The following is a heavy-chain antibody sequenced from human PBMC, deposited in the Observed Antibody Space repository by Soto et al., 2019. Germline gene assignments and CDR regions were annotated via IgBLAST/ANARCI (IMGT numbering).Heavy chain of an antibody. D-gene: IGHD3-3*01. CDR1: GGSFKSGSYS. Sequence: SETLSLTCTVSGGSFKSGSYSWSWIRQPPGKGLEWIGYVYHTGRTSYNPSLKSRVSISMDTSKNQFSLNLDSVTAADTAVYFCARDFASSDSWGQGTLVTVSS. J-gene: IGHJ4*02. CDR2: VYHTGRT. CDR3: ARDFASSDS. V-gene: IGHV4-61*01.